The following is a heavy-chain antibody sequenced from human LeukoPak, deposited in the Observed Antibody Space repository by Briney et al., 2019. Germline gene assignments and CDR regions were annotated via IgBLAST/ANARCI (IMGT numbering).Heavy chain of an antibody. CDR1: GFTFSSYW. CDR3: ARDRRGTTVRHNLRFDY. D-gene: IGHD4-17*01. CDR2: ISSSSSYI. J-gene: IGHJ4*02. Sequence: GGSLRLSCAASGFTFSSYWMSWVRQAPGKGLEWVSSISSSSSYIYYADSVKGRFTISRDNAKNSLYLQMNSLRAEDTAVYYCARDRRGTTVRHNLRFDYWGQGTLVPVSS. V-gene: IGHV3-21*01.